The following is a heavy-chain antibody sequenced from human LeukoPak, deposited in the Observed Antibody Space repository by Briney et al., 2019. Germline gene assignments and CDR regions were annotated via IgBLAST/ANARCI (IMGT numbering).Heavy chain of an antibody. Sequence: PGGSLRLSCAASGFTFSSYSMNWVRQAPGKGLEWVSSISSSSSYIYYADSEKGRFTISRDNAKNSLYLQMNSLRAEDTAVYYCARDWVATRGEFWFDPWGQGTLVTVSS. V-gene: IGHV3-21*01. CDR1: GFTFSSYS. CDR3: ARDWVATRGEFWFDP. CDR2: ISSSSSYI. D-gene: IGHD5-12*01. J-gene: IGHJ5*02.